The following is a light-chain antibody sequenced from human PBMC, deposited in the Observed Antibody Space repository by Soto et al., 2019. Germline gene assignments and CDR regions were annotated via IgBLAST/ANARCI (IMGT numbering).Light chain of an antibody. CDR3: TSYTRSGLYV. CDR1: SSDIGGSTY. J-gene: IGLJ1*01. CDR2: DVN. V-gene: IGLV2-14*01. Sequence: QSALTQPASVSGSPGQSITVSCTGTSSDIGGSTYVSWYQQHPDKAPRLIIYDVNNRPSGVAARFSASKSGNTASLTISGLQAEDEADYYCTSYTRSGLYVFGTGTKLTVL.